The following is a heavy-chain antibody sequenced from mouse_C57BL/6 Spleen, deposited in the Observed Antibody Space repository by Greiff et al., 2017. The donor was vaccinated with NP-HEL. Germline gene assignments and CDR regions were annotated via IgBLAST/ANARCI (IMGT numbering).Heavy chain of an antibody. CDR1: GFTFSSYA. CDR2: ISDGGSYT. V-gene: IGHV5-4*01. CDR3: ARDRGGLDSSGSFFAY. D-gene: IGHD3-2*02. Sequence: EVQVVESGGGLVKPGGSLKLSCAASGFTFSSYAMSWVRQTPEKRLEWVATISDGGSYTYYPDNVKGRFTISRDNAKNNLYLQMSHLKSEDTAMYYCARDRGGLDSSGSFFAYWGQGTLVTVSA. J-gene: IGHJ3*01.